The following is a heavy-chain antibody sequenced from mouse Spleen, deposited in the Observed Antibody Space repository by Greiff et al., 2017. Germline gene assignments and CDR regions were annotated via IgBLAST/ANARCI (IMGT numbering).Heavy chain of an antibody. J-gene: IGHJ3*01. CDR3: ARDYSYYSPWFAY. CDR2: INPSSGYT. CDR1: GYTFTSYW. Sequence: VQLVESGAELAKPGASVKLSCKASGYTFTSYWMHWVKQRPGQGLEWIGYINPSSGYTKYNQKFKDKATLTADKSSSTAYMQLSSLTYEDSAVYYCARDYSYYSPWFAYWGQGTLVTVSA. D-gene: IGHD2-12*01. V-gene: IGHV1-7*01.